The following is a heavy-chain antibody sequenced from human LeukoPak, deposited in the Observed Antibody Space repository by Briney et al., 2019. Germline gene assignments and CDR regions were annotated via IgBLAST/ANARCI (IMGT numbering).Heavy chain of an antibody. CDR3: AGDYGSGSYEYGMDV. V-gene: IGHV3-21*01. D-gene: IGHD3-10*01. CDR2: ISSSSSYI. J-gene: IGHJ6*02. CDR1: GITFSSYS. Sequence: GSLRLSCAASGITFSSYSMNWVRQAPGKKLEWVSSISSSSSYIYYADSVEGRFTISRDNAKNSLYLQMNSLRAEDTAVYYCAGDYGSGSYEYGMDVWGQGTTVTVSS.